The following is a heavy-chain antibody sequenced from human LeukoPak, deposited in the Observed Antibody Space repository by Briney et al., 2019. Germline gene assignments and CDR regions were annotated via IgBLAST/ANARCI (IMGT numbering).Heavy chain of an antibody. Sequence: GGSLRLSCAASGFTFSNYWMSWVRQAPGKGLEWVANIKQDGSEKYYVDSVKGRFTISRDNAKNSLYLQMNSLRAEDTAVYYCARAIGYCSSTSCYVDYYYYYYMDVWGKGTTVTVSS. CDR1: GFTFSNYW. D-gene: IGHD2-2*01. J-gene: IGHJ6*03. CDR3: ARAIGYCSSTSCYVDYYYYYYMDV. V-gene: IGHV3-7*01. CDR2: IKQDGSEK.